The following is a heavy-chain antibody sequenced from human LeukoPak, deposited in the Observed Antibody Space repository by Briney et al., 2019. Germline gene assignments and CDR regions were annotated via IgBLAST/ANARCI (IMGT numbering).Heavy chain of an antibody. V-gene: IGHV3-30-3*01. Sequence: GRSLRLSCAASGFTFSSYAMHWVRQAPGKGLEWVAVISYDGSNKYYADSVKGRFTISRDNSQNTVFLQMSSLRVDDTAAYYCVGTFTVFGVVGTIEWGQGTLVTVSS. CDR1: GFTFSSYA. D-gene: IGHD3-3*01. J-gene: IGHJ4*02. CDR2: ISYDGSNK. CDR3: VGTFTVFGVVGTIE.